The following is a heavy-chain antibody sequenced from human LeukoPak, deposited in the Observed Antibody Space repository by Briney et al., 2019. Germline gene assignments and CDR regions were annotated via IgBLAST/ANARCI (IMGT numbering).Heavy chain of an antibody. V-gene: IGHV3-30*18. D-gene: IGHD1-7*01. CDR1: GFTFSSYG. J-gene: IGHJ6*02. CDR3: AKAETGTTSGTYYYGMDV. Sequence: GGSLRLSCAASGFTFSSYGMHWVRQAPGKGLEWVAVISYDGSNKYYADSVKGRFTISRDNSKNTLYLQMNSLRAEDTAVYYCAKAETGTTSGTYYYGMDVWGQGTTVTVSS. CDR2: ISYDGSNK.